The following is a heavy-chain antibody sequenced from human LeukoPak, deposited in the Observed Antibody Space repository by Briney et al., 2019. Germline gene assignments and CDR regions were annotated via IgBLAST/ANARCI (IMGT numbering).Heavy chain of an antibody. J-gene: IGHJ4*02. CDR1: GFTFSSYW. Sequence: GGSLRLSCAASGFTFSSYWMHWVRQAPGKGLVWVSRINSDGSSTSYADSVKGRFTISRDNAKNTLYLQMNSLRAEDTAVYYCAREASRGSYYFDYWGQGTLVTVSS. CDR2: INSDGSST. D-gene: IGHD1-26*01. V-gene: IGHV3-74*01. CDR3: AREASRGSYYFDY.